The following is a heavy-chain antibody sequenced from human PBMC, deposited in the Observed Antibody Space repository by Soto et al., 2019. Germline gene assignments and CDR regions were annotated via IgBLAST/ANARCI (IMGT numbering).Heavy chain of an antibody. V-gene: IGHV1-18*04. J-gene: IGHJ4*02. CDR3: ARGGFTVISSGSFDF. Sequence: VQLVQSGAEVRKPGPSVKVSCKASGYTFSSYGISWVRQAPGKGLEWMGRISAGKGDTNYAQKFQGRVSMTTDTSTSTAYMELRSLTSDDTAVYYCARGGFTVISSGSFDFWGQGTLLTASS. CDR2: ISAGKGDT. CDR1: GYTFSSYG. D-gene: IGHD1-26*01.